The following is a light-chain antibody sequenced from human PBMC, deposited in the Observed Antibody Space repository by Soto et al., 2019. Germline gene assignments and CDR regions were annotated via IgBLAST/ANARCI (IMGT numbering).Light chain of an antibody. CDR1: QGISSY. V-gene: IGKV1-8*01. J-gene: IGKJ4*01. Sequence: AIRMTQSPSSLSASTGDRVTITCRASQGISSYLAWYQQKPVKAPKLLIYAASTLQSGVPSRFSGSGSGTDFTLTISCLQSEDFATYYCQQYYSYPLGFGGGTKVEIK. CDR3: QQYYSYPLG. CDR2: AAS.